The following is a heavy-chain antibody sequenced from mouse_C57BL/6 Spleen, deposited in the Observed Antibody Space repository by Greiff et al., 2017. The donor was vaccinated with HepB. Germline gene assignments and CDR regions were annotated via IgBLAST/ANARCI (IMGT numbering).Heavy chain of an antibody. J-gene: IGHJ2*01. D-gene: IGHD1-1*01. Sequence: EVQLQQSGAELVKPGASVKLSCTASGFNIKDYYMHWVKQRTEQGLEWIGRIDPEDGETKYAPNFQGKATITADTSSNTAYLQLSSLTSEDTAVYYCARIATVVADYWGQGTTLTVSS. CDR1: GFNIKDYY. CDR2: IDPEDGET. V-gene: IGHV14-2*01. CDR3: ARIATVVADY.